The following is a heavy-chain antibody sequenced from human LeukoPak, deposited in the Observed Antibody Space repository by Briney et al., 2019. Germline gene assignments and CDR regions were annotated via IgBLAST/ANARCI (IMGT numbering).Heavy chain of an antibody. V-gene: IGHV3-21*01. Sequence: GESLRLSCAASGFTFSSYSMNWVRRAPGKGLEWVSSISSSSSYIYYADSVKGRFTISRDNAKNSLYLQMNSLRAEDTAVYYCARDHGLTPYYYDSSGYYPYWGQGTLVTVSS. CDR3: ARDHGLTPYYYDSSGYYPY. CDR1: GFTFSSYS. D-gene: IGHD3-22*01. CDR2: ISSSSSYI. J-gene: IGHJ4*02.